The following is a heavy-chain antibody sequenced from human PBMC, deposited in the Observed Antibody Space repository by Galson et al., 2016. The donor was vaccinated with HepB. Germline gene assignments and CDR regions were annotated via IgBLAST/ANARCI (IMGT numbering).Heavy chain of an antibody. J-gene: IGHJ5*02. CDR2: IYNTGST. Sequence: SETLSLTCAVSGGSINSDVWWSRVRQAPGKGLEWIGEIYNTGSTNYNPSLKTRFIMSLDKSKNQFSLKANSVTAADTAVYFCAGGKLATGGGSWGQGILVVVSS. V-gene: IGHV4-4*02. CDR1: GGSINSDVW. D-gene: IGHD1-26*01. CDR3: AGGKLATGGGS.